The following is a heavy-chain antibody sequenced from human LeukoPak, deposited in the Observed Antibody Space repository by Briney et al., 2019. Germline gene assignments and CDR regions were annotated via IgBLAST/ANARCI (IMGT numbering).Heavy chain of an antibody. Sequence: SETLSLTCAVSGGSFSGYYWSWIRQPPGKGLEWIGEMNESGGTTYNPSLKSRVTISVDPSKNQFSLKLTSVTAADTAAYYCARGLRAARLASWGQGTLVTVSS. CDR2: MNESGGT. V-gene: IGHV4-34*01. D-gene: IGHD6-6*01. CDR3: ARGLRAARLAS. J-gene: IGHJ5*02. CDR1: GGSFSGYY.